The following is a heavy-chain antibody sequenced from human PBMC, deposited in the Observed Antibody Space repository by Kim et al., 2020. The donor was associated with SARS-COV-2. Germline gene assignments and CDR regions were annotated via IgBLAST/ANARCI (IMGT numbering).Heavy chain of an antibody. D-gene: IGHD3-22*01. V-gene: IGHV3-30*18. Sequence: GSLRLSCAASGFTFSSYGMHWVRQAPGKGLEWVAVISYDGSNKYYADSVKGRFTISRDNSKNTLYLQMNSLRAEDTAVYYCAKLHYYDSSGYGSPFDY. CDR3: AKLHYYDSSGYGSPFDY. J-gene: IGHJ4*01. CDR1: GFTFSSYG. CDR2: ISYDGSNK.